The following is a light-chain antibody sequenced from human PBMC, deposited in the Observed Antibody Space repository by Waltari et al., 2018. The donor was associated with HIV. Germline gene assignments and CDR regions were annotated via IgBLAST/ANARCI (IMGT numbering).Light chain of an antibody. J-gene: IGLJ2*01. CDR1: NIRNTG. CDR3: QVWDSGSAHVL. Sequence: SYVLTQPPSVSAAPGQTARITCGGNNIRNTGVYWYQQNHVRAPVLVVYGDSDRPSGIPERFSGSKSGTTATLTISRVEAEDEADYYCQVWDSGSAHVLFGGGTKLTVL. V-gene: IGLV3-21*02. CDR2: GDS.